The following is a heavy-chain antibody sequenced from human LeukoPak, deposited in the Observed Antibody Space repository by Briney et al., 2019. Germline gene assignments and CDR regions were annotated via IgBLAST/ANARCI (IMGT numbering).Heavy chain of an antibody. CDR3: ARGQRYCTNGVCSSGAHFDY. V-gene: IGHV1-8*01. J-gene: IGHJ4*02. CDR2: MNPNSGNT. D-gene: IGHD2-8*01. CDR1: GYTFTSYD. Sequence: GASVKVSCKASGYTFTSYDINWVRQATGQGLEWMGWMNPNSGNTGYAQKFQGRVTMTRNTSISTAYMELSSLRSEDTAVYYCARGQRYCTNGVCSSGAHFDYWGQGTLVTVSS.